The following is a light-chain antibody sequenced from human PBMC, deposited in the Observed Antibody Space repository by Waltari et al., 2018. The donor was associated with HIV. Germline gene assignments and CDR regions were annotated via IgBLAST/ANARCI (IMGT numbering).Light chain of an antibody. V-gene: IGKV3-20*01. CDR2: GAT. Sequence: EIVLTQSPGTLSLSPGERATLSCRASQSVSSNYFAWYQQKPGQAPRVLIYGATSRATGVPDRFGGSGSGTDFTLSIRRLEPEDFAVYYCQQYGRSSITFGQGTRLEIK. CDR3: QQYGRSSIT. J-gene: IGKJ5*01. CDR1: QSVSSNY.